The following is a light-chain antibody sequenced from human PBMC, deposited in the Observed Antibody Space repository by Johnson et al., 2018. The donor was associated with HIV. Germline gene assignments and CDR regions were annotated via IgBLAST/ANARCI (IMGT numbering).Light chain of an antibody. CDR1: NSNIGNNY. J-gene: IGLJ1*01. CDR3: GKWESSLNAYNYV. V-gene: IGLV1-51*01. Sequence: QSVLTQPPSVSAAPGQKVTISCSGSNSNIGNNYVSWYQQLPGTAPKLLIYDNNKRPSGIPDRFSGSKSGTSATLGITGLQTGAEADYYCGKWESSLNAYNYVFGTGTKVTVL. CDR2: DNN.